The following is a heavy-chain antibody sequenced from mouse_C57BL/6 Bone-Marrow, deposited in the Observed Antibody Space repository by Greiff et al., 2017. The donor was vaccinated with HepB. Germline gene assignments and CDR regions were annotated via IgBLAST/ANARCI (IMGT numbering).Heavy chain of an antibody. J-gene: IGHJ3*01. V-gene: IGHV1-69*01. CDR2: IDPSDSYT. D-gene: IGHD3-2*02. CDR1: GYTFTSYW. Sequence: VQLQHPGAELVMPGASVKLSCKASGYTFTSYWMHWVKQRPGQGLEWIGEIDPSDSYTNYNQKFKGKSTLTVDKSSSTAYMQLSSLTSEDSAVYYCARKEGSSGYEGFAYWGQGTLVTVSA. CDR3: ARKEGSSGYEGFAY.